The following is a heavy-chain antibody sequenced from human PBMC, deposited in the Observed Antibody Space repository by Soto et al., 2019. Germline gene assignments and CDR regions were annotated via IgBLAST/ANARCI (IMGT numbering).Heavy chain of an antibody. D-gene: IGHD2-8*01. CDR3: ARGNCTNGVCHPYYYYGMDV. V-gene: IGHV3-9*01. J-gene: IGHJ6*02. CDR1: GFTFDDYA. Sequence: GGSLRLSCAASGFTFDDYAMHWVRQAPGKGLEWVSGISWNSGSIGYADSVKGRFTISRDNAKNSLYLQMNSLRAEDTALYYCARGNCTNGVCHPYYYYGMDVWGQGTTVTVSS. CDR2: ISWNSGSI.